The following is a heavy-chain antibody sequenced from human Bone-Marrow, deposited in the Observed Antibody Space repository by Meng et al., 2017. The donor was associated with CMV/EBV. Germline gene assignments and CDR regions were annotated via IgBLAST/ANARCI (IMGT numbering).Heavy chain of an antibody. J-gene: IGHJ5*02. Sequence: YSWSWIRQHPGKGLEWIGYIYYSGSTYYNPSLKSRVTISVDTSKNQFSLKLSSVTAADTAVYYCAREWGGLGYCSSTSCYTEGWFDPWGQGTLVTVSS. CDR3: AREWGGLGYCSSTSCYTEGWFDP. D-gene: IGHD2-2*02. V-gene: IGHV4-31*02. CDR1: YS. CDR2: IYYSGST.